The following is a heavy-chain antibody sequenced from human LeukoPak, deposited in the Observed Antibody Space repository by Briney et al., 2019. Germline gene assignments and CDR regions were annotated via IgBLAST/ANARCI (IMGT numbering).Heavy chain of an antibody. J-gene: IGHJ3*02. CDR2: ISSSSSYI. Sequence: GGSLRLSCAASGFTFSSYSMNWVRQAPGKGLEWVSSISSSSSYIYYADSVKGRFTISRDNAKNSLYLQMNSLRAEDTAVYYCARFYAAAGTDAFDIWGQGTMVTVSS. D-gene: IGHD6-13*01. CDR1: GFTFSSYS. CDR3: ARFYAAAGTDAFDI. V-gene: IGHV3-21*01.